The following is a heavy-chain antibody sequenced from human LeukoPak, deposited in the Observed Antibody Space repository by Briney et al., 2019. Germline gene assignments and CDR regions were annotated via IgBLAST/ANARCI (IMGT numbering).Heavy chain of an antibody. CDR1: GYTFTTYS. D-gene: IGHD3-10*01. Sequence: ASVMVSCKTSGYTFTTYSIHWVRQAPGQGLEWMAWINVGNGNTKYSQNFQGRLTITTDTSASTAYMELSSLRSEDTALYFCARDLIVYGSGSYFDYWGQGTLVTVSS. V-gene: IGHV1-3*01. J-gene: IGHJ4*02. CDR2: INVGNGNT. CDR3: ARDLIVYGSGSYFDY.